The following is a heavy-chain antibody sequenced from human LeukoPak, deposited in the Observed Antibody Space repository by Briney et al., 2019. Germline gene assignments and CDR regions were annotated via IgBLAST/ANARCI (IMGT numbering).Heavy chain of an antibody. J-gene: IGHJ2*01. V-gene: IGHV4-39*01. CDR1: GGSISSSSYY. D-gene: IGHD3-22*01. Sequence: SETLSLTCTVSGGSISSSSYYWGWIRPPPGKGLEWIGNIYYSGSTYYNPSLKSCVTISVDTSKNQFSLKLSSVSAADTAVYYCARHDSSGYYGDWYFDLWGRGTLVTVSS. CDR3: ARHDSSGYYGDWYFDL. CDR2: IYYSGST.